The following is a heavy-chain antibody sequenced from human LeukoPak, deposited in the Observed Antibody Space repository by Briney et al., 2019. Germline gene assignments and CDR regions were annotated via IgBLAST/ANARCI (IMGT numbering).Heavy chain of an antibody. J-gene: IGHJ5*02. CDR1: SGSISSGDYY. Sequence: SQTLSLTCTVSSGSISSGDYYWSWIRQPPGKGLEWIGCIYYSGSTYYNPSLKSRVTISVDTSKNQFSLKLSSVTAADTAVYYCARATSNSYNWFDPWGQGTLVTVSS. V-gene: IGHV4-30-4*08. CDR2: IYYSGST. D-gene: IGHD6-6*01. CDR3: ARATSNSYNWFDP.